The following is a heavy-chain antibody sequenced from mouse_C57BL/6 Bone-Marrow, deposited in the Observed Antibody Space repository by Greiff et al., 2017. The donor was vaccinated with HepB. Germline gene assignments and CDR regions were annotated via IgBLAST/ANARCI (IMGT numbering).Heavy chain of an antibody. V-gene: IGHV1-76*01. J-gene: IGHJ3*01. Sequence: VQLQQSGAELVRPGASVKLSCKASGYTFTDYYINWVKQRPGQGLEWIARIYPGSGNTYYNEKFKGKATLTAEKSSSTAYMQLSSLTSEDSAVYFCARGGLRLLFAYWGQGTLVTVSA. CDR2: IYPGSGNT. CDR1: GYTFTDYY. D-gene: IGHD2-4*01. CDR3: ARGGLRLLFAY.